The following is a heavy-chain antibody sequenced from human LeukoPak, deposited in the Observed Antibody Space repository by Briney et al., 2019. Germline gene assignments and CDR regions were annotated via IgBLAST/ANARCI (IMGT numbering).Heavy chain of an antibody. D-gene: IGHD3-3*01. CDR3: GSRRTAMFGVIKGPIDY. CDR2: INHSGSP. J-gene: IGHJ4*02. CDR1: GSSISSSSYY. Sequence: SETLSLTCTVSGSSISSSSYYWGWIRQPPGKGLEWIREINHSGSPNNNPSLKSRVSISFDTSKNQFSLKLTSVTAADTAVYYCGSRRTAMFGVIKGPIDYWGQGTLVTVSS. V-gene: IGHV4-39*07.